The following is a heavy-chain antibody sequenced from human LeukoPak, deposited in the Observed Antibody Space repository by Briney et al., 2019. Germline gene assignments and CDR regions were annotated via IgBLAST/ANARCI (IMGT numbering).Heavy chain of an antibody. CDR1: GYTFTNYY. Sequence: GASVKVSCKTSGYTFTNYYVHWVRQAPGQGLEWMGLINPNGGGTNYAQKFQGRVTMTRDMSTSTVFMELSSLRSEDTAVYYCARSWYSSSWYVEIEYWGLGTLVTVSS. J-gene: IGHJ4*02. CDR3: ARSWYSSSWYVEIEY. V-gene: IGHV1-46*01. D-gene: IGHD6-19*01. CDR2: INPNGGGT.